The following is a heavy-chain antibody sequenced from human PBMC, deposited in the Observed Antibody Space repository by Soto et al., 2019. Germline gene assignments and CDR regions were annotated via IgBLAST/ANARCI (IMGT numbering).Heavy chain of an antibody. V-gene: IGHV4-30-4*01. J-gene: IGHJ4*02. CDR2: ISYSGSA. CDR1: GGSISSGNYY. CDR3: ATMGTPATGLYYFDY. D-gene: IGHD2-15*01. Sequence: KTSETLSLTCTVSGGSISSGNYYWSWIRQPPGKGLEWIGFISYSGSAYYNPSLKSRVTISVDTSKNQFSLNLSFVTAADTAVYYCATMGTPATGLYYFDYWGQGTLVTVSS.